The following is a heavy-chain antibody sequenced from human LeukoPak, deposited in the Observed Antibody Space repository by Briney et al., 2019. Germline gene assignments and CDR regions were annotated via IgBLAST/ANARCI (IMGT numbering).Heavy chain of an antibody. J-gene: IGHJ1*01. CDR2: ISYDGSNK. Sequence: TGGSLRLSCAASGFTFSSYAMHWVRQAPGKGLEWVAVISYDGSNKYYADSVKGRFTISRDNSKNTLYLQMNSLRTEDTAVYYCARDLVIGRAHPEYFQHWGQGTLVAVSS. CDR1: GFTFSSYA. D-gene: IGHD3-22*01. V-gene: IGHV3-30*04. CDR3: ARDLVIGRAHPEYFQH.